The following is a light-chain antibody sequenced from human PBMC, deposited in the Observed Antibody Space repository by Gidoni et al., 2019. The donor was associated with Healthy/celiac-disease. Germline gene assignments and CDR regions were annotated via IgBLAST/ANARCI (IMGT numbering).Light chain of an antibody. CDR2: AAS. Sequence: DIQLTQSPSFLSASVGDRVTITCWASQGISSYLAWYQQKPGKAPKLLIYAASTLQSGVPSRFSGSGSGTEFTLTISSLQPKDFATYYCQQLNSYPYTFXQXTKLEIK. CDR1: QGISSY. J-gene: IGKJ2*01. CDR3: QQLNSYPYT. V-gene: IGKV1-9*01.